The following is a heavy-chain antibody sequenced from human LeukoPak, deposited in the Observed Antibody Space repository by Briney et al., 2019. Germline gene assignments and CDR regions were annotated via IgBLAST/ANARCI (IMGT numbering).Heavy chain of an antibody. CDR2: IDPSDSYT. J-gene: IGHJ4*02. Sequence: PGESLKISCKGSGXSFTTYWSSWVRQMPGKGLEWMGRIDPSDSYTNYSPSFQGHVTISADKSFSTAYLQWTSLKASDTAMYYCARHAKAYGSSCDYWGQGTLVTVSS. D-gene: IGHD6-13*01. V-gene: IGHV5-10-1*01. CDR3: ARHAKAYGSSCDY. CDR1: GXSFTTYW.